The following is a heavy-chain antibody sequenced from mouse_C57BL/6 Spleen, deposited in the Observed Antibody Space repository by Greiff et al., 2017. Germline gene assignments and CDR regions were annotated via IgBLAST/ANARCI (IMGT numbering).Heavy chain of an antibody. CDR1: GYTFTSYG. V-gene: IGHV1-81*01. CDR3: ARGGLKTDGLGLAY. CDR2: IYPRSGNT. D-gene: IGHD3-3*01. J-gene: IGHJ3*01. Sequence: QVQLQQSGAELARPGASVKLSCKASGYTFTSYGISWVKQRTGQGLEWIGEIYPRSGNTYYNEKFKGKATLTTDKSSSTAYMELRSLTSEDSAVYVCARGGLKTDGLGLAYWGQGTLVTVSA.